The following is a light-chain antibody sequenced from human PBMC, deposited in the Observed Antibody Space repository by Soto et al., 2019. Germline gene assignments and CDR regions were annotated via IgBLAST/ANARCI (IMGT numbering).Light chain of an antibody. CDR3: SSYAGSNNLGV. Sequence: QSALTQPRSVSGSPGQSVTISCTGTTGDVGAYNFVSWYQLYPGKAPKLMIYDANKRPSGVPDRFSASKSGNTASLTISGLQAEDEADYHCSSYAGSNNLGVFGGGTKLTVL. V-gene: IGLV2-11*01. CDR2: DAN. CDR1: TGDVGAYNF. J-gene: IGLJ2*01.